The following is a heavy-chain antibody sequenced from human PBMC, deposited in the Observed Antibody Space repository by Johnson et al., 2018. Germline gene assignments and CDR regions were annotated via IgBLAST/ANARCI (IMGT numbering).Heavy chain of an antibody. V-gene: IGHV3-30*03. CDR3: ARERGSGSFWRDDALCI. CDR1: GFTFSSYG. Sequence: QVQLVESGGGVVQPGRSLRLSCAASGFTFSSYGMHWVRQAPGKGLEWVAVISYDGSNKYYADSVKGRFTIPRDNSKNTLYLQMNSLRAEDTAVDYCARERGSGSFWRDDALCIWGQGTMVPVSS. J-gene: IGHJ3*02. D-gene: IGHD1-26*01. CDR2: ISYDGSNK.